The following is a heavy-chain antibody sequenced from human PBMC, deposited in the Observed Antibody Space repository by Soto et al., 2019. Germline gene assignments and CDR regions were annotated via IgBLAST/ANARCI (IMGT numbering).Heavy chain of an antibody. CDR3: ARATGSNHPFDY. V-gene: IGHV3-74*01. Sequence: EVQLVESGGGLVQPGGSLRLSCAATGFTFSTYCMHWVLQGPGKGLVWVSRISTDGSSTTYADSVKGRFTISRDNAKNTLYLQMNSLRAEDTAVYYCARATGSNHPFDYWGQGSLVTVSS. J-gene: IGHJ4*02. CDR1: GFTFSTYC. CDR2: ISTDGSST. D-gene: IGHD2-2*01.